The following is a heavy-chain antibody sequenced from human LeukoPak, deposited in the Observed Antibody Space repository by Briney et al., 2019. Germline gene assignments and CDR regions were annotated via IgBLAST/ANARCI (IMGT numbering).Heavy chain of an antibody. D-gene: IGHD6-13*01. J-gene: IGHJ4*02. V-gene: IGHV1-18*01. CDR2: ISAYNGNT. CDR1: GYTFTSYG. CDR3: ARALYSSSWYFPFDY. Sequence: ASVKVSCKASGYTFTSYGISWVRQAPGQGLEWMEWISAYNGNTNYAQKLQGRVTITTDTSTSTAYMELRSLRSDDTAVYYCARALYSSSWYFPFDYWGQGTLVTVSS.